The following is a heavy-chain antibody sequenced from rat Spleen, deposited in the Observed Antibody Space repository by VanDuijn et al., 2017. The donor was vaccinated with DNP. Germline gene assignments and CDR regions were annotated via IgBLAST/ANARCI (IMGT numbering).Heavy chain of an antibody. CDR3: AISTRGFAY. CDR2: IAYDGGMT. V-gene: IGHV5-20*01. Sequence: EVQLVESGGGLVQPGRSLKLSCAASGFTFSDYYMAWVRQAPMKGLEWVAYIAYDGGMTYYGDSVKGRFAISRDNAKSTLYLQMDSLRSEDTATYYCAISTRGFAYWGQGTLVTVSS. D-gene: IGHD1-10*01. J-gene: IGHJ3*01. CDR1: GFTFSDYY.